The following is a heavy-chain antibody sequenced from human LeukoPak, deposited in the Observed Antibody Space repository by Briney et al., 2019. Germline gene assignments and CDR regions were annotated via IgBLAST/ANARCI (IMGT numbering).Heavy chain of an antibody. CDR2: VNPYNDKT. D-gene: IGHD3-10*01. CDR3: ARGRRLRGVTSRPIYYYYYMDV. CDR1: GYTFNTFD. J-gene: IGHJ6*03. Sequence: ASVKLSCKASGYTFNTFDINWVRQATGQGPEWMGWVNPYNDKTVYAPKFQGRVSISNNNSINTAYMEFSGLKSDDTAVYYCARGRRLRGVTSRPIYYYYYMDVWGGGTTVTVSS. V-gene: IGHV1-8*03.